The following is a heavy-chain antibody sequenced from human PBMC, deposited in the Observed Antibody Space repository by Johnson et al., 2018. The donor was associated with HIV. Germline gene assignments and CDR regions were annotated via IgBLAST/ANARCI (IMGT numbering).Heavy chain of an antibody. V-gene: IGHV3-15*01. CDR1: GFIFSNAW. D-gene: IGHD3-10*01. Sequence: VQLVESGGGLVKPGGSLRLSCTVSGFIFSNAWMSWVRQAPGKGLEWAGHIKNKADGGTTDYAALVKGRFTIPRDDSKNTPYLQMNSLKTEDTAVYYCTTGISWYGAITFDIWGQGTMVTVSS. CDR2: IKNKADGGTT. J-gene: IGHJ3*02. CDR3: TTGISWYGAITFDI.